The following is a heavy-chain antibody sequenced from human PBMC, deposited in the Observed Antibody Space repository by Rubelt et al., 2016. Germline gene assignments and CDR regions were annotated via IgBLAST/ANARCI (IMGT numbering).Heavy chain of an antibody. CDR2: IIPTFGTA. Sequence: TFSSYAISWVRQAPGQGLEWMGGIIPTFGTANYAQKFQGRVTITADESTSTAYMELSSLRSEDTAVYYCARKSYGDTGYYFDYWGQGTLVTVSS. J-gene: IGHJ4*02. CDR3: ARKSYGDTGYYFDY. CDR1: TFSSYA. D-gene: IGHD4-17*01. V-gene: IGHV1-69*01.